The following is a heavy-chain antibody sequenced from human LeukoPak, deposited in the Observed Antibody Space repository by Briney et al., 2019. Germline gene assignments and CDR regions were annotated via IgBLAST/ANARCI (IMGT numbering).Heavy chain of an antibody. CDR3: ARGHVDTAMVGGPYDVYYMDV. D-gene: IGHD5-18*01. J-gene: IGHJ6*03. CDR1: GYTFTSHD. CDR2: INPNSGNT. Sequence: ASVKVSCKASGYTFTSHDINWVRQATGQGLEWVGYINPNSGNTGYAQKFQGRVTLTRDTSINTAYMELTSLRSEDTAVYYCARGHVDTAMVGGPYDVYYMDVWGKGTTVTVSS. V-gene: IGHV1-8*01.